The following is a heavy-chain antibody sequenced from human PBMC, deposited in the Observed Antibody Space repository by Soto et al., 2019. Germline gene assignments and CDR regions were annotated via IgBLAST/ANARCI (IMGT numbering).Heavy chain of an antibody. J-gene: IGHJ6*03. D-gene: IGHD3-3*01. V-gene: IGHV3-11*01. CDR1: GFTFSDYY. CDR3: ARGYYDFWSGYYNPSRGYYYMDV. CDR2: ISSSGSTI. Sequence: GGSLRLSCAASGFTFSDYYMSWIRQAPGKGLEWVSYISSSGSTIYYADSVKGRFTISRDNAKNSLHLQMNSLRAEDTAVYYCARGYYDFWSGYYNPSRGYYYMDVWGKGTTVTVSS.